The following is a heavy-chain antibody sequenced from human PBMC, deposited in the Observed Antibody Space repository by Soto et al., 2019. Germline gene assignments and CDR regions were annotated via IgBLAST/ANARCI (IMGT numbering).Heavy chain of an antibody. V-gene: IGHV3-23*04. CDR1: GFTFDEYA. CDR2: IGSVGGDT. D-gene: IGHD1-20*01. Sequence: EVQLVESGGVVVQPGGSLRLSCAASGFTFDEYAMHWVRQPPGKGLEWVSTIGSVGGDTYYADSVKGRFTISRDDSKNTLLLQMNSLRAEDTAVYYCVKDRMAYNSVWDPFDIWGQGTMVTVSS. J-gene: IGHJ3*02. CDR3: VKDRMAYNSVWDPFDI.